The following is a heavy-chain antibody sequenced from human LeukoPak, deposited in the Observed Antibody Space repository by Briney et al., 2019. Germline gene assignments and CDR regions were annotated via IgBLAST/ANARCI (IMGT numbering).Heavy chain of an antibody. D-gene: IGHD5-24*01. CDR3: AIRDGHRDY. J-gene: IGHJ4*02. Sequence: ASVKVSCKASGYTFTNYYIHWVRQAPGQGLEWMGLINPGGGNTNYAQNFQGRVTISRDTSASTAYMDLSSLRSEDMAVYYCAIRDGHRDYWGQGTLVTVSS. CDR1: GYTFTNYY. CDR2: INPGGGNT. V-gene: IGHV1-46*01.